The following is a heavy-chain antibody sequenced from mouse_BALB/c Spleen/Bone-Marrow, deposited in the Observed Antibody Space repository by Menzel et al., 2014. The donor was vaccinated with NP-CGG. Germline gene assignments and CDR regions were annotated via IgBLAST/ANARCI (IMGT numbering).Heavy chain of an antibody. D-gene: IGHD2-4*01. CDR3: ARGGHDCSLDY. J-gene: IGHJ4*01. CDR1: GYTFTDKW. CDR2: IDTSDSYI. Sequence: QVQLQQSGAEFVMPGASVKMSCKASGYTFTDKWMHWVKQTPGQGLEWTGAIDTSDSYINYNQKFKGKASLTVDASSSTAYMHLSSLTSDDSAVYYCARGGHDCSLDYWGQGTSVIVSS. V-gene: IGHV1-69*01.